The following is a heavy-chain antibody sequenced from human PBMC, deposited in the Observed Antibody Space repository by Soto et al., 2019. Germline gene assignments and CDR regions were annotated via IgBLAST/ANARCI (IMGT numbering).Heavy chain of an antibody. D-gene: IGHD6-19*01. V-gene: IGHV6-1*01. J-gene: IGHJ4*02. CDR2: TYYMSNWRH. CDR1: GDSVSSNTAA. CDR3: ARGVAGSAFDL. Sequence: SQPISLTCDISGDSVSSNTAAWNWIRSSPSRGLEWLGRTYYMSNWRHDYAVSVKSRITVNPDTSKNHFSLQLNSVTPDDTAVYYCARGVAGSAFDLWGQGTLVTVSS.